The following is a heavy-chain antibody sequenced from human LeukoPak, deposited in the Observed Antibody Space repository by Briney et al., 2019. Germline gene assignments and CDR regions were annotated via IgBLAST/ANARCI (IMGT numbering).Heavy chain of an antibody. Sequence: GRSLRLSCAASGFTFSSYAMHWVRQAPGKGLEWVAVIPYDGSNKYYADSVKGRFTISRDNSKNTLYLQMNSLRAEDTAVYYCARDQSGSYYFDYWGQGTLVTVSS. CDR2: IPYDGSNK. V-gene: IGHV3-30-3*01. D-gene: IGHD1-26*01. J-gene: IGHJ4*02. CDR3: ARDQSGSYYFDY. CDR1: GFTFSSYA.